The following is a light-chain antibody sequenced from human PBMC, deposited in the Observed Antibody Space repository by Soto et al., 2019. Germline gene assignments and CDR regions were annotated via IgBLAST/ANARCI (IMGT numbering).Light chain of an antibody. CDR2: GAS. V-gene: IGKV3-20*01. CDR3: QQYGSSPMYT. Sequence: EIVLTQSPGTLSLSPGERATLSCRASQSVSGSYLAWYQQKPGQAPRLLIYGASSRATGIPDRFSGSGSGTDFTLTISRLEPEDFEVYYCQQYGSSPMYTFGQGTKLEIK. CDR1: QSVSGSY. J-gene: IGKJ2*01.